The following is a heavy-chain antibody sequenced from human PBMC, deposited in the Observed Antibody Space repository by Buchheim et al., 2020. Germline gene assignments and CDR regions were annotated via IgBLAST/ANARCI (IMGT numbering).Heavy chain of an antibody. CDR1: GGSISSGGYY. D-gene: IGHD3-10*01. J-gene: IGHJ4*02. CDR3: ASRGAMVRGVEPIEDDY. V-gene: IGHV4-31*03. Sequence: QVQLQESGPGLVKPSQTLSLTCTVSGGSISSGGYYWSWIRQHPGRGLEWIGYIYYSGSTYYNPSLKSRVTISVDTSKNQFTLKLSSVTAADTAVYYCASRGAMVRGVEPIEDDYWGQGTL. CDR2: IYYSGST.